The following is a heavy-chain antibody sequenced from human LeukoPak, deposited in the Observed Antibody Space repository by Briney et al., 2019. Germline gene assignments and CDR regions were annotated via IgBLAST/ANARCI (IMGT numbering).Heavy chain of an antibody. CDR2: TYYRSKWYN. V-gene: IGHV6-1*01. CDR3: ARVVGATSLDFDY. CDR1: GDSVSSNSGA. D-gene: IGHD1-26*01. J-gene: IGHJ4*02. Sequence: SQTLSLTCAISGDSVSSNSGAWNWIRQSPSRGLEWRGRTYYRSKWYNDYAVSVKSRITINPDTSKNQFSLQLNSVTPEDTAVYYCARVVGATSLDFDYWGQGTLVTVSS.